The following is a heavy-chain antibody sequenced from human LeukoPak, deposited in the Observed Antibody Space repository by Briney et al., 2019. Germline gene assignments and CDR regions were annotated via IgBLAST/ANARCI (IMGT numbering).Heavy chain of an antibody. Sequence: PSGTPSLTCAVSGDSISSSNWWSWVRQSPGKGLEWIGEIFHSGSTNYNPSLKSRITISVDKSKNQYSLKLSSVTAADTAVYYCASEGEAGYPYVFDYWGQGTLVTVSS. CDR3: ASEGEAGYPYVFDY. CDR2: IFHSGST. CDR1: GDSISSSNW. V-gene: IGHV4-4*02. J-gene: IGHJ4*02. D-gene: IGHD3-9*01.